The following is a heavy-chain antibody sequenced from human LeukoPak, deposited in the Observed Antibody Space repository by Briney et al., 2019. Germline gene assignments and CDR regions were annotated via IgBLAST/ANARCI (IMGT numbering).Heavy chain of an antibody. Sequence: SQTLSLTCTVSGGSISSSNWWSWVRQPPGKGLEWIGEIYHSGSTNYNPSLKSRVTISVDKSKNQFSLKLSSVTAADTAVYYRARGHRYSSGPAYDYWGQGTLVTVSS. CDR3: ARGHRYSSGPAYDY. CDR1: GGSISSSNW. D-gene: IGHD6-19*01. J-gene: IGHJ4*02. V-gene: IGHV4-4*02. CDR2: IYHSGST.